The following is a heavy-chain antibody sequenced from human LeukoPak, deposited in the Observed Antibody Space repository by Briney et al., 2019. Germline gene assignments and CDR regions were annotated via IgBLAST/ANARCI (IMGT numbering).Heavy chain of an antibody. Sequence: TASETLSLTCAVSGGSISSSNWWSWVRQPPGKGLEWIGEIYHSGSTNYNPSLKSRVTISVDKSKNQFSLKLSSVTAADTAVYYCARDRDTIFSWFDPWGQGTLVTVSS. J-gene: IGHJ5*02. D-gene: IGHD3-3*01. CDR1: GGSISSSNW. CDR2: IYHSGST. CDR3: ARDRDTIFSWFDP. V-gene: IGHV4-4*02.